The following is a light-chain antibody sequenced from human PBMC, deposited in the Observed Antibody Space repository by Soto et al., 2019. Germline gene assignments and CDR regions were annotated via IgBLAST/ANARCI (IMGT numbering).Light chain of an antibody. CDR2: AAS. Sequence: DIVLTQSPGILSLSPGETATLSCRARQSVSSSSFAWYQQKAGQAPRLLIYAASNRATGIPDRFSGSGSGTDFTLTISRLEPEDFVVYYCQQYGSSLPITFGQGTRLEIK. CDR3: QQYGSSLPIT. J-gene: IGKJ5*01. V-gene: IGKV3-20*01. CDR1: QSVSSSS.